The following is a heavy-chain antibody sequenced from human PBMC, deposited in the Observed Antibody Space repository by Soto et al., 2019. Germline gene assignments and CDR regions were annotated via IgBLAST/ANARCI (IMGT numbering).Heavy chain of an antibody. J-gene: IGHJ6*02. Sequence: GGSLRLSCAASGFTFSSFDMHWVRQATGKGLEWVSAIGTAGDTYYPGSVKGRFTISRENAKNSLYLQMNSLRAGDTAVYYCARELGAPAYYYGMDVWGQGTTVTVSS. CDR1: GFTFSSFD. D-gene: IGHD2-15*01. V-gene: IGHV3-13*04. CDR3: ARELGAPAYYYGMDV. CDR2: IGTAGDT.